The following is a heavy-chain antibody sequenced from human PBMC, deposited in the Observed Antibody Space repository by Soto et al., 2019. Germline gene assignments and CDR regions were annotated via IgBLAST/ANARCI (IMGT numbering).Heavy chain of an antibody. V-gene: IGHV3-66*01. CDR1: GFSVSSNY. Sequence: PGGSLRLSCAASGFSVSSNYMSWVRRAPGKGLEWVSVIYSGGSTYYADSVKGRFTISRDNSKNTLYLQMNSLRAEDTAVYYCAREGTVSGDDAFDIWGQGTMVTVSS. CDR3: AREGTVSGDDAFDI. D-gene: IGHD4-17*01. J-gene: IGHJ3*02. CDR2: IYSGGST.